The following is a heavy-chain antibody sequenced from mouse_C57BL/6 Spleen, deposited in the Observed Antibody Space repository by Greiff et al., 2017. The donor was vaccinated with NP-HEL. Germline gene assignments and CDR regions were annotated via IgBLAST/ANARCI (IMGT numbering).Heavy chain of an antibody. CDR3: ATDYYGSVMDY. J-gene: IGHJ4*01. CDR2: IYPGDGDT. CDR1: GYAFSSSW. V-gene: IGHV1-82*01. D-gene: IGHD1-1*01. Sequence: QVQLQQSGPELVKPGASVKISCKASGYAFSSSWMNWVKQRPGKGLEWIGRIYPGDGDTNYNGKFKGKATLTADKSSSTAYMQLSSLTSEDSAVYFCATDYYGSVMDYWGQGTSVTVSS.